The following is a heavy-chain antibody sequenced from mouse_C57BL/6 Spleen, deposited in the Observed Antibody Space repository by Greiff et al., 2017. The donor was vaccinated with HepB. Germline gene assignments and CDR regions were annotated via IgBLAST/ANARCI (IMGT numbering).Heavy chain of an antibody. J-gene: IGHJ2*01. CDR3: ARAYGSIYYFDY. CDR1: GYTFTSYW. V-gene: IGHV1-52*01. Sequence: QSCKASGYTFTSYWMHWVKQRPIHGLEWIGNIDPSDSETHYNQKFKDKATLTVDKSSSTAYMQLSSLTSEDSAVYYCARAYGSIYYFDYWGQGTTLTVSS. D-gene: IGHD1-1*01. CDR2: IDPSDSET.